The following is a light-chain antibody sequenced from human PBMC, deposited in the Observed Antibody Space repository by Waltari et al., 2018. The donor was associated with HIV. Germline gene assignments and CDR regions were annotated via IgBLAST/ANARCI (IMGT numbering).Light chain of an antibody. CDR2: KVS. V-gene: IGKV2-30*01. J-gene: IGKJ5*01. CDR3: MQGTHWPIT. CDR1: QSLVYSDGNTY. Sequence: VVVTQSPLSLPVSLGQPAYISCNSSQSLVYSDGNTYLNCFHQRPGQSPRRLIYKVSNRDSGVPDRFSGSGSGTDFTLKISRVEAEDVGVYYCMQGTHWPITFGQGTRLEIK.